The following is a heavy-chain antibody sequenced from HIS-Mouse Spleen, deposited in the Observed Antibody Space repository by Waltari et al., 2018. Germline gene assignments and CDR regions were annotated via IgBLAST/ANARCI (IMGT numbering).Heavy chain of an antibody. Sequence: QLQLQESGPGLVKPSETLSLTCTVPGGSLSSSSYYWGWIRQPPGKGLEWIGSIYYSGSTYYNPSLKSRVTISVDTSKNQFSLKLSSVTAADTAVYYCARGRRYYGSGSYGSFDYWGQGTLVTVSS. CDR1: GGSLSSSSYY. CDR2: IYYSGST. CDR3: ARGRRYYGSGSYGSFDY. D-gene: IGHD3-10*01. J-gene: IGHJ4*02. V-gene: IGHV4-39*07.